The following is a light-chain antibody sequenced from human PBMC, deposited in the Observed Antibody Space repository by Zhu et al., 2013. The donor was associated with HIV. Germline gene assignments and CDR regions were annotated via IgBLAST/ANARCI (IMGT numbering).Light chain of an antibody. CDR1: QSVRTN. CDR3: QQSYSTPWT. J-gene: IGKJ1*01. CDR2: GTS. Sequence: EIVMTQSPATLSVSPGERATVSCRASQSVRTNLAWYQHKSGQAPRLLIYGTSSRATGIPDRFSGSGSGTDFTLTISRLEPEDSAVYYCQQSYSTPWTFGQGTKVEIK. V-gene: IGKV3D-15*01.